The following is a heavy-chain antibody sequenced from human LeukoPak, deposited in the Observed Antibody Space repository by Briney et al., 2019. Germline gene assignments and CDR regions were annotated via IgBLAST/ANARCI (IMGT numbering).Heavy chain of an antibody. Sequence: SVKVSCKASGGTFSSYAISWVRQAPGQGLEWMGGIIPIFGTANYAQKFQGRVTITADESTSTAYMELSSLRSEDTAVYYCATDTHTAVEMATQTFGIFDIWGQGTMVAVSS. D-gene: IGHD5-24*01. CDR1: GGTFSSYA. CDR2: IIPIFGTA. CDR3: ATDTHTAVEMATQTFGIFDI. V-gene: IGHV1-69*13. J-gene: IGHJ3*02.